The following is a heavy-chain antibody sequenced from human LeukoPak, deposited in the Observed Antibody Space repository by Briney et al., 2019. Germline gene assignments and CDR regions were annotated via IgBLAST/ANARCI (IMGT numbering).Heavy chain of an antibody. CDR1: GYTFTGYY. D-gene: IGHD3-10*01. CDR2: INPNSGGT. Sequence: ASVKVSCKASGYTFTGYYMHWVRQAPGQGLEWMGWINPNSGGTNYAQKFQGRVTMTRDTSISTAYMELSRLRSDDTAVYYCARDSEPTYYYGSGSYYLQDWGQGTLVTVSS. J-gene: IGHJ4*02. CDR3: ARDSEPTYYYGSGSYYLQD. V-gene: IGHV1-2*02.